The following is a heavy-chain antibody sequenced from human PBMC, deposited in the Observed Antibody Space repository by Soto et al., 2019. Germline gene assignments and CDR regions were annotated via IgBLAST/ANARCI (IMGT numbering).Heavy chain of an antibody. CDR3: ARDQIWRYYYDSSGYCSFDY. CDR1: GYTFTSYG. J-gene: IGHJ4*02. D-gene: IGHD3-22*01. Sequence: ASVKVSCKASGYTFTSYGISWVRQAPGQGLEWMGWISAYNGNTNYAQKLQGRVTMTTDTSTSTAYMELRSLRSDDTAVYYCARDQIWRYYYDSSGYCSFDYWGQGPLVTDSS. V-gene: IGHV1-18*01. CDR2: ISAYNGNT.